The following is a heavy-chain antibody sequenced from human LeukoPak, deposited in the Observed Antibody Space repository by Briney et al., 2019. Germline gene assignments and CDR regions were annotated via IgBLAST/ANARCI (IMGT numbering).Heavy chain of an antibody. V-gene: IGHV3-53*05. D-gene: IGHD4-11*01. CDR3: AKGYSNSIYYFDY. CDR1: GFTVSSNY. J-gene: IGHJ4*02. CDR2: IYSGGST. Sequence: GGSLRLSCAASGFTVSSNYMSWVRQAPGKGLEWVSVIYSGGSTYYADSVKGRFTISRDNSKNTLYLQMNSLRAEDTAVYYCAKGYSNSIYYFDYWGQGTLVTVSS.